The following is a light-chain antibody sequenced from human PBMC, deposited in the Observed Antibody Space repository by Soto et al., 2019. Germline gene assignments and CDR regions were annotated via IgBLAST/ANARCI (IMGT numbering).Light chain of an antibody. V-gene: IGKV1-5*03. CDR2: KAS. J-gene: IGKJ1*01. Sequence: QSTQSPSPLPFPVGGRVTLACRASQTISSWLAWYQQRPGKAPKLLIYKASTLKSGVPSRFSGSGSGTEFSLTISSLQPDDFATYYCQQYSSYPWTFGQGTKVDIK. CDR3: QQYSSYPWT. CDR1: QTISSW.